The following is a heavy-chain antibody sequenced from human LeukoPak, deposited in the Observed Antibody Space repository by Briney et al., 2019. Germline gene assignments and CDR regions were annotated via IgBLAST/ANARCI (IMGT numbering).Heavy chain of an antibody. CDR3: AKAVVVVPAATPFDY. Sequence: GGSLRLSCAASGFTFSSYAMAWVRQAPGKGLEWVSGISGSGGSTYYADSLKGRFIISRDNSEKKLYLQMNSLRAEDTAVYYCAKAVVVVPAATPFDYWGQGTLVTVSS. CDR1: GFTFSSYA. J-gene: IGHJ4*02. D-gene: IGHD2-2*01. V-gene: IGHV3-23*01. CDR2: ISGSGGST.